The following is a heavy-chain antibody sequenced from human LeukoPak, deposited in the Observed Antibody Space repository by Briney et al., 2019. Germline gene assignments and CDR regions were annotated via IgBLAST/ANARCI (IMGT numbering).Heavy chain of an antibody. CDR3: AKNEYNTSPGRYNWFDP. V-gene: IGHV4-59*01. D-gene: IGHD3-10*01. CDR1: GGSINSYF. CDR2: IYYSGSI. J-gene: IGHJ5*02. Sequence: SETLSLTCTVSGGSINSYFWSWIRQPPGKGLEWIGYIYYSGSINYNPSLKGRVTISVDTSKNQFSLKLSSVTAADTAVYYCAKNEYNTSPGRYNWFDPWGQGTLVTISS.